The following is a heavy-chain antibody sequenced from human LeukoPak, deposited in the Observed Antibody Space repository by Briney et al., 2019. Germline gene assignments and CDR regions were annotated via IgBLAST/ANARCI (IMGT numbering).Heavy chain of an antibody. CDR1: GYTFTSYY. Sequence: ASVKVPCKASGYTFTSYYIHWVRHAPGQGLEGMRWINPNSGGTNYAQKFQGRVTMTRDTSITTAYMELSRLISDDTAVYYCARGLTDEHQLILHWFDPWGQGTLVTVSS. J-gene: IGHJ5*02. V-gene: IGHV1-2*02. CDR2: INPNSGGT. D-gene: IGHD2-2*01. CDR3: ARGLTDEHQLILHWFDP.